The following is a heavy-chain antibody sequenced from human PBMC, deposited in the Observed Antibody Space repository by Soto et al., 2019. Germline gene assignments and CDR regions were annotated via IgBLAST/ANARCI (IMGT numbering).Heavy chain of an antibody. CDR1: GYSFTSYY. J-gene: IGHJ4*02. CDR3: ASLVGATH. Sequence: SVKVSCKASGYSFTSYYMHWVRQAPGQGLEWMGGIIPIFGTANYAQKFQGRVTITADESTSTAYMELSSLRTEDTAVYYCASLVGATHWGQGTLVTVSS. D-gene: IGHD1-26*01. V-gene: IGHV1-69*13. CDR2: IIPIFGTA.